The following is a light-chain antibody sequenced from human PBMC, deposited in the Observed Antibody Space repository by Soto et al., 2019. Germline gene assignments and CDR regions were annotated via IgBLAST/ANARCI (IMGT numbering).Light chain of an antibody. CDR3: QHSLT. Sequence: DIQMTQSPSTLSASVGDRVTITCRASQSISSWLAWYQQKPGKAPKLLIYKASTLESGVPSRFSGSGSGTKFTLTIGIMKPDDFAIYSCQHSLTFGPGTKVDIK. J-gene: IGKJ3*01. V-gene: IGKV1-5*03. CDR1: QSISSW. CDR2: KAS.